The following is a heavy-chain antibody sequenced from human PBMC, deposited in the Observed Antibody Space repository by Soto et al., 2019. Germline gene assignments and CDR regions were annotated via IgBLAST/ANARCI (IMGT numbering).Heavy chain of an antibody. J-gene: IGHJ6*02. CDR3: ARRAEGPDYYYDCGMDV. V-gene: IGHV1-69*01. D-gene: IGHD3-10*01. CDR1: GGTFSSYA. Sequence: QVQLVQSGAEVKKPGSSVKVSCKASGGTFSSYAISWVRQAPGQGLEWMGGIIPIFGTANYAQKFQGRVTITGDASTSTAYMELSSLRSEDTALYYCARRAEGPDYYYDCGMDVWVQGTTVTVSS. CDR2: IIPIFGTA.